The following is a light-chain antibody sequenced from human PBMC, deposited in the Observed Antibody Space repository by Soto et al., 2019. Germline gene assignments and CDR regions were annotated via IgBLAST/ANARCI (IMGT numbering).Light chain of an antibody. CDR3: QQYGSSSYT. CDR2: AAS. V-gene: IGKV3-20*01. J-gene: IGKJ2*01. Sequence: EIVLTQSPGTLSLSPGERATLSCRASQSISSSYLAWYQQKPGQAPRLLIYAASSRATGIPDRFSGSGYGTDFTLTISRLEPEDFAVYYCQQYGSSSYTCGQGTQLEIK. CDR1: QSISSSY.